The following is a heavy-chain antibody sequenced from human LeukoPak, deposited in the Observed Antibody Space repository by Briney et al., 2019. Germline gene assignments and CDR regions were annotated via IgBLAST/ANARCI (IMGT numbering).Heavy chain of an antibody. CDR3: ARDSSGWFKYYFDY. Sequence: PGGSLRLSCAASGFTFSDYYMSWIRQAPGKGLEWVSYISSSSSYTNYADSVKGRFTISRDNAKNSLYLQMNSLRAEDTAVYYCARDSSGWFKYYFDYWGQGTLVTVSS. CDR1: GFTFSDYY. J-gene: IGHJ4*02. V-gene: IGHV3-11*05. CDR2: ISSSSSYT. D-gene: IGHD6-19*01.